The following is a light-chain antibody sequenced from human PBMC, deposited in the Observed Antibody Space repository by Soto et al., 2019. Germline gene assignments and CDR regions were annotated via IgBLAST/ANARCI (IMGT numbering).Light chain of an antibody. V-gene: IGKV3-20*01. CDR3: QQYGSSPPT. Sequence: EIVLTQSPGTLSLSPGERATLSCRAGQSVSSSYLAWYQQKPGQAPRLLMYGASSRATGIPDRFSGSGSGTDFTLTISRLEPEDFAVYYCQQYGSSPPTFGQGTKLEIK. CDR1: QSVSSSY. CDR2: GAS. J-gene: IGKJ2*01.